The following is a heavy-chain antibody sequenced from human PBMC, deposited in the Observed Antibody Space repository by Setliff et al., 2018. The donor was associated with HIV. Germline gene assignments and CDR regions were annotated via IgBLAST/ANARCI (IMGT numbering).Heavy chain of an antibody. CDR1: GGSISSSSYH. CDR2: IYYSGRT. CDR3: ALGSSGYPFDH. D-gene: IGHD3-22*01. J-gene: IGHJ4*02. V-gene: IGHV4-39*07. Sequence: PSETLSLTCTVSGGSISSSSYHWGWIRQSPGKGLEWIGNIYYSGRTDYNPSLKSRVTISVDTSKEQFSLKLSSVTAADTAMYYCALGSSGYPFDHWGQGTLVTSPQ.